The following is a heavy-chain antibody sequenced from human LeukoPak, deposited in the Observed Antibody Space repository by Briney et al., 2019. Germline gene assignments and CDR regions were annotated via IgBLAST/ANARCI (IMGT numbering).Heavy chain of an antibody. D-gene: IGHD5-12*01. Sequence: GGSLRLSCAASGFTFSNAWMSWVRQAPGKGLEWVGRIKSKTDGGTTDYAAPVKGRFTISRDDSKNTLYLQMNSLKTEDTAVYYCTTVQKSGYDPTVDEYFQHWGQGTLVTVSS. CDR1: GFTFSNAW. CDR2: IKSKTDGGTT. V-gene: IGHV3-15*01. CDR3: TTVQKSGYDPTVDEYFQH. J-gene: IGHJ1*01.